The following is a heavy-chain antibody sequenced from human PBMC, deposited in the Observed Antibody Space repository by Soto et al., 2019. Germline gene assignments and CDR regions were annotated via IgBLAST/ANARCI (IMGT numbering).Heavy chain of an antibody. V-gene: IGHV4-59*01. J-gene: IGHJ5*01. CDR1: GGSRSSYY. CDR3: ARALTTVVTKWFDS. CDR2: IYYSGST. Sequence: EALSLTSTDAGGSRSSYYWSWIRQPPGKGLEWIGYIYYSGSTNYNPSLKSRVTISADTSKNRFSLKLRSVTAADTAVYYCARALTTVVTKWFDSWGQGTLVTVSS. D-gene: IGHD4-17*01.